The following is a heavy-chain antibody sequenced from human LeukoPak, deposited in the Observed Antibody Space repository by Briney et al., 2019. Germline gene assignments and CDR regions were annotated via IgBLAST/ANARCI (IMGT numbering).Heavy chain of an antibody. CDR1: GYTFTSYY. CDR2: INPSGGST. D-gene: IGHD5-18*01. J-gene: IGHJ3*02. CDR3: ARDLVDTAMVLAFDI. V-gene: IGHV1-46*01. Sequence: APVKVSCKASGYTFTSYYMHWVRQAPGQGLEWMGIINPSGGSTSYAQKFQGRVTMTRDTSTSTVYMELSSLRSEDTAVYYCARDLVDTAMVLAFDIWGQGTMVTVSS.